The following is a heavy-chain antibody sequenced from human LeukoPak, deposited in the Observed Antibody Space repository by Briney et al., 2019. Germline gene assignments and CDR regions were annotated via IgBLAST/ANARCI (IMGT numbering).Heavy chain of an antibody. Sequence: PSETLSLTCAVSGGSISGFYWTWIRQPPGKGLEFIGHIHYSGSTDYNPSLKSRITMSVDTSKNQFFLSLNSVTAADTAVYYCAKFGLYYNMDVWGQGTTVTVSS. J-gene: IGHJ6*02. CDR2: IHYSGST. CDR3: AKFGLYYNMDV. V-gene: IGHV4-59*03. D-gene: IGHD3-16*01. CDR1: GGSISGFY.